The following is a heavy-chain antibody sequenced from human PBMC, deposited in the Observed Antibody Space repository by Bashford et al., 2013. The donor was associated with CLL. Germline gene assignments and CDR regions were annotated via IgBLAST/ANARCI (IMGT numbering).Heavy chain of an antibody. V-gene: IGHV4-34*01. Sequence: SVDPVPHLRCLWWVLQWLLLELDPPAPTGRGWSGLGKVNHSGSTNYNPSLKIRVTISVDTSKNQFSLKLSSVTAADTAVYYCARGPMIVVVINPGEPYYYYYYGMDVWGQGTTVTVSS. J-gene: IGHJ6*02. CDR1: WVLQWLL. CDR3: ARGPMIVVVINPGEPYYYYYYGMDV. CDR2: VNHSGST. D-gene: IGHD3-22*01.